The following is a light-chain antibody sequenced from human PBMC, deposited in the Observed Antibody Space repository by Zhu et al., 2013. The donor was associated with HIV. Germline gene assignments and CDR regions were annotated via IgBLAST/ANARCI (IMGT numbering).Light chain of an antibody. CDR3: QQYNNWCS. V-gene: IGKV3-15*01. Sequence: EVVMTQSPATLSVSPGERATLSCRASQSVSSNLAWYQQKPGQAPRLLIYAASTRATGIPARFSGSRSGTEFTLTISSLQSEDFAVYYCQQYNNWCSFGQGTRAGDQT. CDR1: QSVSSN. J-gene: IGKJ2*04. CDR2: AAS.